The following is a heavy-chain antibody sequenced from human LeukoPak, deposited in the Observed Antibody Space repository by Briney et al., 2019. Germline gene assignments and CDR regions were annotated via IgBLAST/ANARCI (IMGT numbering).Heavy chain of an antibody. D-gene: IGHD6-19*01. V-gene: IGHV3-23*01. Sequence: RTGGPLRLSCAASGFTFSSYAMSWVRQAPGKGLEGVSAISGSGGSTYYADSVKGRFTISRDNSKNTLYLQMNSLRAEDTAVYYCAKRGSSGWYVPAGIDYWGQGTLVTVSS. CDR3: AKRGSSGWYVPAGIDY. J-gene: IGHJ4*02. CDR1: GFTFSSYA. CDR2: ISGSGGST.